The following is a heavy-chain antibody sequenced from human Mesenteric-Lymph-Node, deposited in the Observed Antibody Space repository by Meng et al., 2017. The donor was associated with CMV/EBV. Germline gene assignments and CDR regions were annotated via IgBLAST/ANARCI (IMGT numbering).Heavy chain of an antibody. V-gene: IGHV3-23*01. Sequence: GESLKISCEASEFTFSSYAMNWVRQAPGKGLEWASAISTSGGTTTYADSVKGRFTISRDNSKNTLYLQMNSLRADDTAVYYCARSGASNGGAFDIWGQGTMVTVSS. J-gene: IGHJ3*02. CDR2: ISTSGGTT. CDR1: EFTFSSYA. CDR3: ARSGASNGGAFDI. D-gene: IGHD2-8*01.